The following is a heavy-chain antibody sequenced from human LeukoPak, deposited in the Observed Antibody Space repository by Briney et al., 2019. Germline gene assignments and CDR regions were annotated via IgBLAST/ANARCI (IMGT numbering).Heavy chain of an antibody. J-gene: IGHJ3*02. V-gene: IGHV4-31*03. CDR2: IYYSGST. CDR1: GGSISSVGYY. D-gene: IGHD2-15*01. Sequence: SETLSLTCTVSGGSISSVGYYWSWIRQHPGKGLEWIGYIYYSGSTYYNPSLKSRVTISVDTSKNQFSLKLSSVTAADTAVYYCASAAPMIHAFDIWGQGTMVTVSS. CDR3: ASAAPMIHAFDI.